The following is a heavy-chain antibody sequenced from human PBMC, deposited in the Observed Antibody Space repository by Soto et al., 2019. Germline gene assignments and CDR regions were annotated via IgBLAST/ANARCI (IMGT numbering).Heavy chain of an antibody. Sequence: QVQLQESGPGLVKPSQTLSLTCTVSGCSISSGGYYWSWIRQHPGKGLEWIGYIYYSGSTYYNPSLKSRVTLSVDTSKYQFSLKLSSVTAAATAVYYCARSLRVVPAAIGPFMHWFDPLGQGTLVTVSS. CDR1: GCSISSGGYY. CDR3: ARSLRVVPAAIGPFMHWFDP. CDR2: IYYSGST. D-gene: IGHD2-2*02. V-gene: IGHV4-31*03. J-gene: IGHJ5*02.